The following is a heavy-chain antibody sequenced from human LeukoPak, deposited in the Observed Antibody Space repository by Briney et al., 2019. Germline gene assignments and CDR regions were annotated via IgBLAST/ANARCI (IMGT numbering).Heavy chain of an antibody. CDR2: IITGRGDT. V-gene: IGHV1-3*03. CDR3: ARGGKQWRGGNYFDS. J-gene: IGHJ4*02. D-gene: IGHD6-19*01. CDR1: GYTFTDYA. Sequence: RAASVKVSCKASGYTFTDYALHWVRQAPGQSLEWMGWIITGRGDTQYSQAFQRRITITRDKSASTVSMDLSALRSEDTAVYYCARGGKQWRGGNYFDSWGQGTLVAVSS.